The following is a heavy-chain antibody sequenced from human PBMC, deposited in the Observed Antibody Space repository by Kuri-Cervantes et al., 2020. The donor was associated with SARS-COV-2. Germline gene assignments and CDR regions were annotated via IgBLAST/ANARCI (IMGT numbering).Heavy chain of an antibody. Sequence: GESLKISCEASGFTFSTYWMTWVRQAPGKGLEWMANIKEDGSEKYFVDSVKGRIAVSRDNAGNSLYLQMDGLRAEDTAVYYCVRRVAGSSTWYGDCWGQGILVTVSS. J-gene: IGHJ4*02. CDR2: IKEDGSEK. CDR3: VRRVAGSSTWYGDC. CDR1: GFTFSTYW. V-gene: IGHV3-7*01. D-gene: IGHD6-13*01.